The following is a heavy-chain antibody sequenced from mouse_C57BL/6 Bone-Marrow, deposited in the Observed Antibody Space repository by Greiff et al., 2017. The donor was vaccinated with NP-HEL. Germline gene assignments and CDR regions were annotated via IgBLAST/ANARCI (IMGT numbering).Heavy chain of an antibody. CDR2: LRSKSNNNAT. CDR1: GFSFNTYA. J-gene: IGHJ3*01. Sequence: DVKLVESGGGLVQPKGSLKLSCAASGFSFNTYAMNWVRQAPGRGLDWVPRLRSKSNNNATYYADSVKDRFLISCDDSECMLYLPLNNLKAETTAMYYCVRHSHYYVSRAPFAYWGQGTLVTVSA. D-gene: IGHD1-1*01. V-gene: IGHV10-1*01. CDR3: VRHSHYYVSRAPFAY.